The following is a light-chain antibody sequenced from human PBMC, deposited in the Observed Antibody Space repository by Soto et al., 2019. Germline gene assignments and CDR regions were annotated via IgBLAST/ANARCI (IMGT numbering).Light chain of an antibody. CDR3: SAWDDHIYGPV. Sequence: QSVLTQPPSASGTPGQRVAISCSGGSSDIGSNPVNWYLHLPGAAPKLLIYRDNQRPSGVPDRFSGSKSGTSASLTISGLQSVDEADYFGSAWDDHIYGPVFGGGTKLTVL. V-gene: IGLV1-44*01. J-gene: IGLJ2*01. CDR2: RDN. CDR1: SSDIGSNP.